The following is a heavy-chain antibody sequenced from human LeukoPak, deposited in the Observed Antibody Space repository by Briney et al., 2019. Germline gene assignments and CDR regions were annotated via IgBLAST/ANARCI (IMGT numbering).Heavy chain of an antibody. CDR3: ARGGSSGCCFYAFDI. J-gene: IGHJ3*02. CDR1: GGSISSGGYS. D-gene: IGHD6-19*01. V-gene: IGHV4-30-4*07. CDR2: IYYSGST. Sequence: SETLSLTCAVSGGSISSGGYSWSWIRQPPGKGLEWIGYIYYSGSTYYNPSLKSRVTISVDTSKNQFSLKLSSVTAADTAVYYCARGGSSGCCFYAFDIWGQGTMVTVSS.